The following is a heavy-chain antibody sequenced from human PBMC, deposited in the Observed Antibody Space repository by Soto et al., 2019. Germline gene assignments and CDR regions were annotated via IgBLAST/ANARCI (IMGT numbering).Heavy chain of an antibody. V-gene: IGHV1-46*03. Sequence: ASVKVSCKASGYTFTSYYMHWVRQAPGQGLEWMGIINPSGGSTSYAQKFQGRVTMTRDTSTSTVYMELSSLRSEDTAVYYCARVGADCGGDCSYFQHWGQGTLVTVSS. D-gene: IGHD2-21*02. J-gene: IGHJ1*01. CDR3: ARVGADCGGDCSYFQH. CDR2: INPSGGST. CDR1: GYTFTSYY.